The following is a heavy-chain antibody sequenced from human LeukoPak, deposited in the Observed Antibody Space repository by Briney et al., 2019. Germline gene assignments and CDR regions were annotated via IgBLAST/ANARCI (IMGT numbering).Heavy chain of an antibody. J-gene: IGHJ4*02. V-gene: IGHV1-2*02. D-gene: IGHD2-2*02. CDR2: VNPKSGGT. CDR3: AIPPGYCSSTSCYTFDY. Sequence: ASVKVSCKASGYTFTGHYIHWVRQAPGQGLEWVGWVNPKSGGTNYAQKFQGRVTMTRDTSISTAYMELSRLRSDDTAVYYCAIPPGYCSSTSCYTFDYWGQGTLVTVSS. CDR1: GYTFTGHY.